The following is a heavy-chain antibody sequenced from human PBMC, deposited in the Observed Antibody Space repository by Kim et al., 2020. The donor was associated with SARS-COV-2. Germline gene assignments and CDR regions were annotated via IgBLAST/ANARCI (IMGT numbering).Heavy chain of an antibody. D-gene: IGHD3-22*01. CDR3: GRQQYYDSSGYYSRWGAVDI. V-gene: IGHV4-59*13. CDR2: IYYSGST. Sequence: SETLSLTRNVSGGSISSYYWSWIRQPPGKGLEWIGYIYYSGSTNYNPSLKSRVTMSVGTSKTHFSLKLTSVTAADTAVYYCGRQQYYDSSGYYSRWGAVDIWGQGTMVTVSS. J-gene: IGHJ3*02. CDR1: GGSISSYY.